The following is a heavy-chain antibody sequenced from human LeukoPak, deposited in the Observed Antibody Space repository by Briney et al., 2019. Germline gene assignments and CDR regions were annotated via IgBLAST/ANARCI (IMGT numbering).Heavy chain of an antibody. CDR3: ARGGFLEWLRLDY. V-gene: IGHV3-30*01. J-gene: IGHJ4*02. D-gene: IGHD3-3*01. Sequence: PWGSLKLSCAASGFTFSRYAMHWVRQAPGKGLEWVSVISYDGSNKDYADSVKGRFTISRDSSQNTLYLHMNSLRPEDTAVYYCARGGFLEWLRLDYWGQGTLVTVSS. CDR1: GFTFSRYA. CDR2: ISYDGSNK.